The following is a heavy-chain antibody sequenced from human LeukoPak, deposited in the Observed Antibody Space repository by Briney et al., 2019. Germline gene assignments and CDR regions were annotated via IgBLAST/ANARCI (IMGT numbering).Heavy chain of an antibody. CDR2: IIPILGIA. V-gene: IGHV1-69*04. J-gene: IGHJ5*02. Sequence: SVKVSCKASGGTFSSYAISWVRQAPGQGLEWMGRIIPILGIANYAQKFQGRVTITADKSTSTAYMELSSLRSEDTAVYYCARDYAMGPAAISWFDPWGQGTLVTVSS. D-gene: IGHD2-2*02. CDR3: ARDYAMGPAAISWFDP. CDR1: GGTFSSYA.